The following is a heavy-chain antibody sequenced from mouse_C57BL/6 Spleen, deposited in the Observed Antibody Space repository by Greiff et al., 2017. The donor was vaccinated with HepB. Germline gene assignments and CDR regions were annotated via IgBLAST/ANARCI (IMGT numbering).Heavy chain of an antibody. CDR3: ADLYGSGAY. V-gene: IGHV1-81*01. J-gene: IGHJ3*01. Sequence: QVQLKESGAELARPGASVKLSCKASGYTFTSYGISWVKQRTGQGLEWIGEIYPRSGNTYYNEKFKGKATLTADKSSSTAYMELRSLTSEDSAVYFCADLYGSGAYWGQGTLVTVSA. D-gene: IGHD1-1*01. CDR1: GYTFTSYG. CDR2: IYPRSGNT.